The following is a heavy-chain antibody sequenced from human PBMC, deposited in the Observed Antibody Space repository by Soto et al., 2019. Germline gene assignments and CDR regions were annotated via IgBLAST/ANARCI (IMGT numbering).Heavy chain of an antibody. CDR3: ARVDYYASSGYYYPPDY. Sequence: ASVKVSCKASGFTFTSYGISWVRQAPGQGLEWMGWISAYNGNTNYAQKLQGRVTMTTDTSTSTACMELRSLRSDDTAVYYCARVDYYASSGYYYPPDYWGQGTLVTVSS. CDR2: ISAYNGNT. J-gene: IGHJ4*02. V-gene: IGHV1-18*01. D-gene: IGHD3-22*01. CDR1: GFTFTSYG.